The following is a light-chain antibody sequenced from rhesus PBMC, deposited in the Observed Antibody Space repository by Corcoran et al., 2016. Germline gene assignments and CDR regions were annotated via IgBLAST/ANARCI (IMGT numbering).Light chain of an antibody. Sequence: SALPQPPSVSTSLRPSVSISCPGTSSDIGGYTYVSWYQQHPGKAPQLLIYEVTTRPSGVYGRFSGSKSDNTASLPISGLQAEDEAVYYCCSYRSGSTVVFGSGTKLTVL. CDR3: CSYRSGSTVV. V-gene: IGLV2-38*01. J-gene: IGLJ6*01. CDR2: EVT. CDR1: SSDIGGYTY.